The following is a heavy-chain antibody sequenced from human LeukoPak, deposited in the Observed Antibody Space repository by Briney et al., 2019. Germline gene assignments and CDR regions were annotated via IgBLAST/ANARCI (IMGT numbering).Heavy chain of an antibody. CDR2: IYPGDSDT. Sequence: GESLKISCKGSGYSFTSYWIGWVRQMPGKGLEWMGIIYPGDSDTRYSPSFQGQVTISADKSISTAYLQWSSLKASDTAMYYCAISGRYSSSFHIGSPFDYWGQGTLVTVSS. CDR3: AISGRYSSSFHIGSPFDY. D-gene: IGHD6-13*01. CDR1: GYSFTSYW. V-gene: IGHV5-51*01. J-gene: IGHJ4*02.